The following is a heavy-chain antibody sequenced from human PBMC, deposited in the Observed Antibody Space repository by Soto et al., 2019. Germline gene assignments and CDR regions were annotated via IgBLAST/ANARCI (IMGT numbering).Heavy chain of an antibody. Sequence: QVQLVESGGGVVQPGRSLRLSCSASGFTFSRHGMHWVRQAPGKGLEWVALISYDGSNKYYADSVKGRFTISRDNSKNTLFLQMNSLRAEDTAVYYCAKETGIQFDYWGQGTLVTLPS. CDR2: ISYDGSNK. CDR1: GFTFSRHG. CDR3: AKETGIQFDY. J-gene: IGHJ4*02. D-gene: IGHD3-3*02. V-gene: IGHV3-30*18.